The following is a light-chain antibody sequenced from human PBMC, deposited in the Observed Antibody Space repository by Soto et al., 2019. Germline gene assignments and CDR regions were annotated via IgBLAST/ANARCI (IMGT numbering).Light chain of an antibody. J-gene: IGKJ2*01. V-gene: IGKV1-5*01. CDR2: DGS. CDR1: RTISSW. Sequence: DIQMTQSPSTLSASVGDRVTITCRASRTISSWLAWYQQRPGKAPKLLIYDGSNLESGVPSRFSGSRSGTEFTLTISSLQPDDVGTYYCQHYNGYSTFGQGTYLEIK. CDR3: QHYNGYST.